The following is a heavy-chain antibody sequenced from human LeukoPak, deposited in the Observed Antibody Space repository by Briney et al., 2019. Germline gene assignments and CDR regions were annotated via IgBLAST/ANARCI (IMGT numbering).Heavy chain of an antibody. CDR2: IFYSGST. CDR3: ARHRSRDGYNYYDY. D-gene: IGHD5-24*01. Sequence: SETLSLTCTVSGGSISSYFWSWIRQPPGKGLEWIGYIFYSGSTNYNPSLKSRVTISVDTSKNQFSLRLSSVTAADTAVYYCARHRSRDGYNYYDYWGQGTLVTVSS. J-gene: IGHJ4*02. CDR1: GGSISSYF. V-gene: IGHV4-59*08.